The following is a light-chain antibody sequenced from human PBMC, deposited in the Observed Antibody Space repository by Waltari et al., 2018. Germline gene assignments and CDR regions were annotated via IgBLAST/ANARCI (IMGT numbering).Light chain of an antibody. CDR2: DVS. J-gene: IGLJ2*01. Sequence: QSALTQPASPSGSPGQSNTISCTGTGSDFGYYVQFSWYQPHPGKGPKLMILDVSNRPSGVSNRFSGSKSGNTASLTISGLQAEDEADYYCSSYTSSGTVIFGGGTKLTVL. CDR3: SSYTSSGTVI. CDR1: GSDFGYYVQ. V-gene: IGLV2-14*03.